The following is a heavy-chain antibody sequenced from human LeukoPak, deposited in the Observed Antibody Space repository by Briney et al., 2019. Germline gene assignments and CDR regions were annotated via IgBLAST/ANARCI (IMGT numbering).Heavy chain of an antibody. Sequence: GGSLRLSCAASGFTFSSYAMSWVRQAPGKGLEWVSAISGSGGSTYYADSVKGRFTISRDNSKNTLYLQMNSLRAEDTAVYYCARDLGQYYDTSDNWFDPWGQGTLVTVSS. CDR1: GFTFSSYA. CDR3: ARDLGQYYDTSDNWFDP. V-gene: IGHV3-23*01. J-gene: IGHJ5*02. D-gene: IGHD3-22*01. CDR2: ISGSGGST.